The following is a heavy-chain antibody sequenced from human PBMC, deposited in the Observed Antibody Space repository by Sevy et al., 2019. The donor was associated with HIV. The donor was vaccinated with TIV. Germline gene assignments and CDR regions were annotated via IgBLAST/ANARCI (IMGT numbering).Heavy chain of an antibody. D-gene: IGHD5-18*01. CDR2: ISYDGSNK. Sequence: GGSLRLSCAASGFTFSSYGMHWVRQAPGKGLEWVAVISYDGSNKHYADSVKGRFTISRDNSKNTLYLQMNSLRAEDTAVYYCAKDQGGGYSYGVMDYWGQGTLVTVSS. J-gene: IGHJ4*02. CDR3: AKDQGGGYSYGVMDY. V-gene: IGHV3-30*18. CDR1: GFTFSSYG.